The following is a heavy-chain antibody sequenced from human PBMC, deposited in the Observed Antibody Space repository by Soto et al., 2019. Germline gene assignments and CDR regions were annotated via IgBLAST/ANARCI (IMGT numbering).Heavy chain of an antibody. CDR2: INHSGST. J-gene: IGHJ4*02. CDR3: AREGDLKEYYYDSSGYDY. CDR1: GGSFSGYY. Sequence: SETLSLTCAVYGGSFSGYYWSWIRQPPGKGLEWIGEINHSGSTNYNPSLKSRVTISVDTSKNQFSLKLSSVTAADTAVYYCAREGDLKEYYYDSSGYDYWGQGTLVTVSS. D-gene: IGHD3-22*01. V-gene: IGHV4-34*01.